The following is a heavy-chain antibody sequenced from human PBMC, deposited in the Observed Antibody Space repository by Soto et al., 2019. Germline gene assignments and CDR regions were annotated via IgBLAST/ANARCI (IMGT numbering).Heavy chain of an antibody. CDR3: AKDASKRVAATPLGWFDP. J-gene: IGHJ5*02. Sequence: GGSLRLSCAASGFTFSSYAMSWVRQAPGKGLEWVSAISGSGGSTYYADSVKGRFTISRDNSKNTLYLQMNSLRAEDTAVYYCAKDASKRVAATPLGWFDPWGQGTLVTVSS. CDR1: GFTFSSYA. CDR2: ISGSGGST. D-gene: IGHD2-15*01. V-gene: IGHV3-23*01.